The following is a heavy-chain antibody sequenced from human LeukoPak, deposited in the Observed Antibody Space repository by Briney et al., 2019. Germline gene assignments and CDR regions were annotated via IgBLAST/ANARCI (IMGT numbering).Heavy chain of an antibody. D-gene: IGHD3-3*01. J-gene: IGHJ4*02. CDR3: ARGREYDFWRYYFDY. Sequence: PSETLSLTCAVYGGSFSGYYWSWIRQPPGKGLEWIGEINHSGSTNYNPSLKSRVTISVDTSKNQFSLKLSSVTAADTAVYYCARGREYDFWRYYFDYWGQGTLVTVSS. CDR2: INHSGST. CDR1: GGSFSGYY. V-gene: IGHV4-34*01.